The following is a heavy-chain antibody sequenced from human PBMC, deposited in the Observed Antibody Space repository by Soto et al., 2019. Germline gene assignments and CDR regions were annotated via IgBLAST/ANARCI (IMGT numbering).Heavy chain of an antibody. CDR2: IGPETGAT. CDR1: GYTFTGNY. J-gene: IGHJ6*04. V-gene: IGHV1-2*02. D-gene: IGHD5-12*01. CDR3: GRGRSRQIVALY. Sequence: GASVNVSCKASGYTFTGNYIHCVRQAPEQGPEWMGEIGPETGATRYAQKFQGRVTMTRDMSITTVYMELNNLSPDDTAVYYCGRGRSRQIVALYWGKGNTVNVSA.